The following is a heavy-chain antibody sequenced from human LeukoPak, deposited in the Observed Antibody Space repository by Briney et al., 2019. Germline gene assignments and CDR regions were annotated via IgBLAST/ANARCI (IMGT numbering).Heavy chain of an antibody. CDR3: AKGKAAAGY. D-gene: IGHD6-13*01. Sequence: GGSLRLSCAASGFTFSSYGMHWVRQAPGKGLEWVAVISYDGSNKYYADSVKGRFTISRDNSKNTLYLQMNSLRAEDTAVYYCAKGKAAAGYWGQGTLVTVSS. CDR2: ISYDGSNK. J-gene: IGHJ4*02. CDR1: GFTFSSYG. V-gene: IGHV3-30*18.